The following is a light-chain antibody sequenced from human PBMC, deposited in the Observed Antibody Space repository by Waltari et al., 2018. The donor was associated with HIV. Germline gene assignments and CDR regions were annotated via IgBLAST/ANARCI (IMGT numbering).Light chain of an antibody. CDR1: Y. V-gene: IGKV3-20*01. Sequence: YLAWHQHKPGQAPRLLIYGASHRADGIPDKFRGSGSGTDFTLTITRLDPEDFALYFCQQYETSPYTFGQGTRLEIK. CDR3: QQYETSPYT. CDR2: GAS. J-gene: IGKJ2*01.